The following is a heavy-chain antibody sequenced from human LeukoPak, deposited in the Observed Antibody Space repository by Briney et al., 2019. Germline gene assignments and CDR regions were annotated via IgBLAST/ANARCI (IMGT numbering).Heavy chain of an antibody. CDR1: GFTFSSYS. CDR3: AREDEGDFDY. Sequence: GGSLRLSCAASGFTFSSYSMNWVRQAPGKGLEWVSYISSSSSTIYYADSVKGRFTISRDNAKNSLYLQMNSLRAEDTAVYYCAREDEGDFDYWGQGTLVTVSS. V-gene: IGHV3-48*01. CDR2: ISSSSSTI. D-gene: IGHD5-24*01. J-gene: IGHJ4*02.